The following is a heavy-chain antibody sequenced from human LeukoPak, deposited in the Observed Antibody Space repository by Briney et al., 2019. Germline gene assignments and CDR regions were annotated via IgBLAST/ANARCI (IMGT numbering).Heavy chain of an antibody. D-gene: IGHD3-10*01. CDR1: GGSISSSSYY. CDR2: IYYSGST. CDR3: ARHEITMVRGVIPYYFDS. J-gene: IGHJ4*02. V-gene: IGHV4-39*01. Sequence: PSETLSLTCTVSGGSISSSSYYWGWIRQPPGKGLEWIGSIYYSGSTYYNPSLKSRVTISVDTSKNQFSLKLSSVTAADTAVYYCARHEITMVRGVIPYYFDSWGQGTLVTVSS.